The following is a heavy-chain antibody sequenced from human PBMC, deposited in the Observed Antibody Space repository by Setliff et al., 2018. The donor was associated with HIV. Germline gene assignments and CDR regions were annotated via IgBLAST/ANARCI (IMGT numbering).Heavy chain of an antibody. CDR1: GCSISSSNYY. D-gene: IGHD3-16*01. V-gene: IGHV4-39*01. CDR2: IYYSGST. J-gene: IGHJ4*02. Sequence: PSETLSLTCTVSGCSISSSNYYWGWIRQPPGKGLAWIGSIYYSGSTYYNPSLKSRITISVDTSKNQFSLKLSSVTAADTAVYYCARHVGGSYVNFDYWGQGTLVTV. CDR3: ARHVGGSYVNFDY.